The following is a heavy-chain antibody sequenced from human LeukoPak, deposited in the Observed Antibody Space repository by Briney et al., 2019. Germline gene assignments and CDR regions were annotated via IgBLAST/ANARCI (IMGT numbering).Heavy chain of an antibody. D-gene: IGHD4-11*01. V-gene: IGHV4-4*07. CDR3: ARTPWDYSNYWFDP. CDR1: GGSNSSYY. CDR2: IYTSGST. Sequence: SETLSLXCTVSGGSNSSYYWSWIRQPAGKGLEWIGRIYTSGSTNYNPSLKSRVTMSVDTSKNQFSLKLSSVTAADTAVYYCARTPWDYSNYWFDPWGQGTLVTVSS. J-gene: IGHJ5*02.